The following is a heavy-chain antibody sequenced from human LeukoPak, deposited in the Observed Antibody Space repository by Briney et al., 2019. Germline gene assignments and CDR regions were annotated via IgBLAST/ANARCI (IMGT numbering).Heavy chain of an antibody. Sequence: GGSLRLSCAASGFTFSSYAMSWVRQAPAKGLEWVSAISGSGDNTYYASSVRGRFTISRDNSKNTVYLQMNSLRAEDTAVYYCARTNYDILAYWGQGTLVTVSS. CDR2: ISGSGDNT. CDR1: GFTFSSYA. D-gene: IGHD3-9*01. CDR3: ARTNYDILAY. V-gene: IGHV3-23*01. J-gene: IGHJ4*02.